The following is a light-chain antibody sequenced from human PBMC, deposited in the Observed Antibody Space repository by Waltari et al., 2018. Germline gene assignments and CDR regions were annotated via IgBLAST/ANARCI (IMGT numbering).Light chain of an antibody. V-gene: IGKV1-5*03. CDR1: QRISSW. Sequence: DIQMTQSPSTLSAYVGDRVTITCRASQRISSWLDWYQQKPGKAPKLLIYTASSLESGVPSRFSGSGSETEFTLTISSLQPDDFATYYCQQYKSYPLTFGGGTKVEIK. CDR2: TAS. J-gene: IGKJ4*01. CDR3: QQYKSYPLT.